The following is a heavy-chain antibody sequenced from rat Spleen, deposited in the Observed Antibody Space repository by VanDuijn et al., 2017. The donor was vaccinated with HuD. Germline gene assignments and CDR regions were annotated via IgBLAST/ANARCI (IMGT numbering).Heavy chain of an antibody. D-gene: IGHD1-6*01. CDR1: GFTFSNYY. CDR2: ISTGGGNT. V-gene: IGHV5-25*01. J-gene: IGHJ3*01. CDR3: TTEGGIVRIPSY. Sequence: EVQLVESGGGLVQPGRSMKLSCAALGFTFSNYYMAWVRQAPTKGLEWVASISTGGGNTYYRDSVKGRFTISRDKAKSTLHLQMDSLRSEDTATYYCTTEGGIVRIPSYWGQGTLVTVSS.